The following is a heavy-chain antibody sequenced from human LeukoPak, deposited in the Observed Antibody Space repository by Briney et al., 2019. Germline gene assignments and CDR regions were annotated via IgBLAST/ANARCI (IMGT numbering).Heavy chain of an antibody. J-gene: IGHJ4*02. CDR2: ISYDGSNK. D-gene: IGHD5/OR15-5a*01. CDR3: AKDLYALFDY. Sequence: GGSLRLSCAASGFTFSSYGMHWIRQAPGKGLEWVAVISYDGSNKYYADSVKGRFTISRDNSKNTLYLQMNSLRAEDTAVYYCAKDLYALFDYWGRGTLVTVSS. CDR1: GFTFSSYG. V-gene: IGHV3-30*18.